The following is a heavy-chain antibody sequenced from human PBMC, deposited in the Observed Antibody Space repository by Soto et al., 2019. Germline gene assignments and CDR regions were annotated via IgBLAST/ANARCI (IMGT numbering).Heavy chain of an antibody. J-gene: IGHJ4*02. CDR1: GFTFSSYA. Sequence: GGSLRLSCAASGFTFSSYAMSWVRQAPGKGLEWVSAISGSGGSTYYADSVKGRFTISRDNPKNTLYLQMNSLRAEDTAVYYCAIIAVAGREVDYWGQGTLVTVSS. V-gene: IGHV3-23*01. CDR3: AIIAVAGREVDY. D-gene: IGHD6-19*01. CDR2: ISGSGGST.